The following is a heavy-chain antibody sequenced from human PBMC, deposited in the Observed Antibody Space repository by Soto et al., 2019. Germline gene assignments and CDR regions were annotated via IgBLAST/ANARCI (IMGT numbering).Heavy chain of an antibody. V-gene: IGHV4-34*01. Sequence: QLQQWGAGLLKPSETLSLTCVVSGGSFSTYYYNWIRQSPGKGLEWIGEINHSGSNNYCPSLKSRVTMSLATSKTQFSPELTSVTAADTAVYYCARGGSNGGQVAFDIWGQGTMVTVSS. CDR3: ARGGSNGGQVAFDI. D-gene: IGHD1-26*01. J-gene: IGHJ3*02. CDR1: GGSFSTYY. CDR2: INHSGSN.